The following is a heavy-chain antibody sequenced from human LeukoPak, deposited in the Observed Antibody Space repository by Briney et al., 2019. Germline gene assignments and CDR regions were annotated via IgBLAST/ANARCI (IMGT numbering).Heavy chain of an antibody. CDR2: INPNSGGT. J-gene: IGHJ6*02. CDR1: GYTFTGYY. CDR3: ARGSWYDYYGLDV. V-gene: IGHV1-2*04. Sequence: ASVRVSCGASGYTFTGYYMHWVRQAPGQGLEWMGWINPNSGGTNYAQKFQGWVTMSGDTSITTAYMELSRLRPDDTAVYYCARGSWYDYYGLDVWGQGTTVTVSS. D-gene: IGHD6-13*01.